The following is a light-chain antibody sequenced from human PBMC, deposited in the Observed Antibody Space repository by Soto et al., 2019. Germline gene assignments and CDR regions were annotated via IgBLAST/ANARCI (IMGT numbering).Light chain of an antibody. CDR3: QKYNTVPAT. Sequence: DIQMTQSPPSLSATVGDRVTITCRASQGIGNSLAWYQQKPGTVPKLLIYSASTLQSGVTSRFSGSGSGTDFTLTISSLQPEDVAAYYCQKYNTVPATFGQGTRLEIK. CDR1: QGIGNS. CDR2: SAS. V-gene: IGKV1-27*01. J-gene: IGKJ5*01.